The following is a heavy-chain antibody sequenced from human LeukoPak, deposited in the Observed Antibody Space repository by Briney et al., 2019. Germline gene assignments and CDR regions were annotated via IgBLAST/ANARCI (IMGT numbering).Heavy chain of an antibody. V-gene: IGHV6-1*01. J-gene: IGHJ6*03. CDR3: ARGMVKINYYMDV. CDR1: GDSVSSNSAA. Sequence: SQTLSLTCAISGDSVSSNSAAWNWIRQSPSRGLEWLGRTYYRSKWYNDYTVSMRSRITINPDTSKNQFSLQLNSVTPEDTAVYFCARGMVKINYYMDVWGKGTTVTVSS. D-gene: IGHD4-23*01. CDR2: TYYRSKWYN.